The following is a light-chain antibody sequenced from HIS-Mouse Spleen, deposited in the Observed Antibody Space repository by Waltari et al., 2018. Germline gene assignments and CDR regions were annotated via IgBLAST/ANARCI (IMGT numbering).Light chain of an antibody. V-gene: IGKV3-20*01. Sequence: EIVLTQSPCTLSLSPGETATLSCRASHSVSSSYLAWYQQKPGQAPRLLIYGASSRATGIPDRFSGSGSGTDFTLTISRLEPEDFAVYYCQQYGSSLYTFGQGTKLEIK. CDR2: GAS. CDR3: QQYGSSLYT. J-gene: IGKJ2*01. CDR1: HSVSSSY.